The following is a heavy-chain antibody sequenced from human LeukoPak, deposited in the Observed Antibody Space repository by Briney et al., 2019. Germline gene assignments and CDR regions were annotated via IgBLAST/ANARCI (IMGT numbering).Heavy chain of an antibody. CDR3: ATLDDILTGYYPTAFDI. CDR1: GYTLTELS. D-gene: IGHD3-9*01. Sequence: ASVKVSCKVSGYTLTELSMHWARQAPGKGLEWMGGFDPEDGETIYAQKFQGRVTMTEDTSTDTAYMELSSLRSEDTAVYYCATLDDILTGYYPTAFDIWGQGTMVTVSS. J-gene: IGHJ3*02. CDR2: FDPEDGET. V-gene: IGHV1-24*01.